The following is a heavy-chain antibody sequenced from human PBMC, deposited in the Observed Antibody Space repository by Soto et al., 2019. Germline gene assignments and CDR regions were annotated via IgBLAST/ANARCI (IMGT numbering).Heavy chain of an antibody. J-gene: IGHJ4*02. V-gene: IGHV3-30*18. CDR1: GFTFSSYD. Sequence: QVQLVESGGGVVQPGRSLRLSCAASGFTFSSYDMHWVRQAPGKGLEWVAVISYDGSNKYYADSVKGRFTISRDNSKNTLYLQMNSLRAEDTAVYYCAKWSPDGGNSGLDYWGQGTLVTVSA. D-gene: IGHD2-21*02. CDR2: ISYDGSNK. CDR3: AKWSPDGGNSGLDY.